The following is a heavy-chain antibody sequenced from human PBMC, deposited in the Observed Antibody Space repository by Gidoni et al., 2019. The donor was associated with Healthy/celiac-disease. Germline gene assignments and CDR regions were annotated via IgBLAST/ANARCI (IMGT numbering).Heavy chain of an antibody. Sequence: EVQLVESGGGLIQPGGSLRLSCAASGFTVSSNYMSWVRQAPGKGLEWVSVIYSGGSTYYADSVKGRFTISRDNSKNTLYLQMNSLRAEDTAVYYCARGWRGGHDAFDIWGQGTMVTVSS. CDR1: GFTVSSNY. CDR3: ARGWRGGHDAFDI. J-gene: IGHJ3*02. CDR2: IYSGGST. D-gene: IGHD3-16*01. V-gene: IGHV3-53*01.